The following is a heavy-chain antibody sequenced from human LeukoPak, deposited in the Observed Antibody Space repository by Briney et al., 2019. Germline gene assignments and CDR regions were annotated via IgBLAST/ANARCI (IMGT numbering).Heavy chain of an antibody. D-gene: IGHD3-22*01. CDR3: AKEGRPNSGGGYYDY. CDR2: VNESGGRT. CDR1: GFTFSRYA. Sequence: GGSLRLSCAASGFTFSRYAMGWVRQAPGKGLEWVSTVNESGGRTYYADSVKGRFTMSRDNSKNTLSLQMNSLRAEDTAVYYCAKEGRPNSGGGYYDYWGQGTRVTASS. V-gene: IGHV3-23*01. J-gene: IGHJ4*02.